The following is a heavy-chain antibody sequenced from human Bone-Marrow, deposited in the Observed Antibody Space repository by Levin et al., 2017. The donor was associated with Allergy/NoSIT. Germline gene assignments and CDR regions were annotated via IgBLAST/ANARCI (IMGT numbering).Heavy chain of an antibody. CDR2: ISYSGTST. Sequence: PGGSLRLSCAVSGFTFSTYAMSWVRQAPGKGLEWVSDISYSGTSTYYADSVKGRFTISRDNSKSTLYLQMNSLRAEDTAVYYCANLRCAGNCYSWGYFQYWGQGTLVTVSS. J-gene: IGHJ1*01. V-gene: IGHV3-23*01. D-gene: IGHD2-21*01. CDR1: GFTFSTYA. CDR3: ANLRCAGNCYSWGYFQY.